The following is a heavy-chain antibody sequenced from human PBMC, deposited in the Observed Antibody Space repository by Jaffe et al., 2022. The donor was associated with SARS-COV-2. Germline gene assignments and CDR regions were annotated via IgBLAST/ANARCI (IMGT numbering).Heavy chain of an antibody. D-gene: IGHD2-2*01. CDR3: ARVPREVPAAKGWFDP. J-gene: IGHJ5*02. CDR1: GYTFTGYY. Sequence: QVQLVQSGAEVKKPGASVKVSCKASGYTFTGYYMHWVRQAPGQGLEWMGRINPNSGGTNYAQKFQGRVTMTRDTSISTAYMELSRLRSDDTAVYYCARVPREVPAAKGWFDPWGQGTLVTVSS. V-gene: IGHV1-2*06. CDR2: INPNSGGT.